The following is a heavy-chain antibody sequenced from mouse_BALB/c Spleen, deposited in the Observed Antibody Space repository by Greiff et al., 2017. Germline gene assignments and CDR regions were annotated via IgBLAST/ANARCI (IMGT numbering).Heavy chain of an antibody. V-gene: IGHV3-8*02. J-gene: IGHJ4*01. CDR1: GDSITSGY. CDR3: ARSPYDGYYYAMDY. Sequence: DVKLQESGPSLVKPSQTLSLTCSVTGDSITSGYWNWIRKFPGNKLEYMGYISYSGSTYYNPSLKSRISITRDTSKNQYYLQLNSVTTEDTATYYCARSPYDGYYYAMDYWGQGTSVTVSS. D-gene: IGHD2-3*01. CDR2: ISYSGST.